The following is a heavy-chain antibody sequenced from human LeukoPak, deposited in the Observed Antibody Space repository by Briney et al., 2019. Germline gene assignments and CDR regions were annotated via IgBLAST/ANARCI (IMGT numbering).Heavy chain of an antibody. CDR1: GFTFSTYS. CDR2: ISSSSSTI. V-gene: IGHV3-48*04. CDR3: ARDQVPAAMGYYYMDV. Sequence: GSLRLSCAASGFTFSTYSMNWVRQTPGKGLEWVSYISSSSSTILYADSVKGRFTISRDNAKNSLYLQLNSLGAADTAVYYCARDQVPAAMGYYYMDVWGKGTTVTVSS. D-gene: IGHD2-2*01. J-gene: IGHJ6*03.